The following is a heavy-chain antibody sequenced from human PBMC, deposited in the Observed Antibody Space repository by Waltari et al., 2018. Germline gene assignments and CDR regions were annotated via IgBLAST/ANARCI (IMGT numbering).Heavy chain of an antibody. V-gene: IGHV3-23*01. J-gene: IGHJ3*02. Sequence: EVQLLESGGGLVQPGGSLRLSCAASGFTFSSYAMSWVRQAPGKGLEWVSAISGSGGGGSTYYAESVKGRFTISRDNSKNTLYLQMNSLRAEDTAVYYCAKDLEMLYCSGGSCYSNTHAFDIWGQGTMVTVSS. CDR2: ISGSGGGGST. D-gene: IGHD2-15*01. CDR1: GFTFSSYA. CDR3: AKDLEMLYCSGGSCYSNTHAFDI.